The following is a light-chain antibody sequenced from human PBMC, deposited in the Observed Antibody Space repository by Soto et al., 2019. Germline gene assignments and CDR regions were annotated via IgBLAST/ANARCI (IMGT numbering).Light chain of an antibody. J-gene: IGKJ4*01. CDR3: QHYDTYPLT. CDR2: KAS. CDR1: QSISSW. Sequence: DIQMTQSPSTLSASVGDRVTITCRASQSISSWLAWYQQIPGKAPKLLLYKASSLESGVPSRFSGSGSGTEFTLTISSLQPDDFATYYCQHYDTYPLTFGGGTKVEIK. V-gene: IGKV1-5*03.